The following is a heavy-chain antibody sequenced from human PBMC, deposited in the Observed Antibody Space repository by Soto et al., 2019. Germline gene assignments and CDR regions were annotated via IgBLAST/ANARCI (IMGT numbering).Heavy chain of an antibody. V-gene: IGHV3-23*01. Sequence: EVQLLESGGGLIQPEGSLRLSCVASGFTFSDYAMSWVRQAPGKGLEWISTISGSRGTTYYADSVKGRFTISRDNSKNTLYLHMNSLSAEDTAVYSCETTPYSTPTSCYTYYYDMDGWGQGTTVTVSS. CDR3: ETTPYSTPTSCYTYYYDMDG. CDR1: GFTFSDYA. D-gene: IGHD2-2*01. J-gene: IGHJ6*02. CDR2: ISGSRGTT.